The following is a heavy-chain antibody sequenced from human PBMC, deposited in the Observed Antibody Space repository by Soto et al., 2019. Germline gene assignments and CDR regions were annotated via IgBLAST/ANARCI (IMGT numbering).Heavy chain of an antibody. J-gene: IGHJ6*02. CDR3: ARDDKAGTETYYYYYGMDV. Sequence: GASVKVSCKASGYTFTSYGISWVRQAPGQGLEWMGWISAYNGNTNYAQKLQGRVTMTTDTSTSTAYMELRSLRSDDTAVYYCARDDKAGTETYYYYYGMDVWGQGTTVTVSS. D-gene: IGHD6-13*01. CDR2: ISAYNGNT. CDR1: GYTFTSYG. V-gene: IGHV1-18*01.